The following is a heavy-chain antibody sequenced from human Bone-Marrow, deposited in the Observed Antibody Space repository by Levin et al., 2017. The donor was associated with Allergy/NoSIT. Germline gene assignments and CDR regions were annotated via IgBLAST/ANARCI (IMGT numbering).Heavy chain of an antibody. CDR3: ARGGYSGYDFADH. Sequence: VASVKVSCKASGYPFTSSDINWVRQAPGQGLEWMGWMKPNSGNTGYAQKFQGRVTMTRDTSISTAYMELSSLRSEDTAMYYCARGGYSGYDFADHWGQGTLVTVSS. CDR2: MKPNSGNT. J-gene: IGHJ4*02. CDR1: GYPFTSSD. V-gene: IGHV1-8*01. D-gene: IGHD5-12*01.